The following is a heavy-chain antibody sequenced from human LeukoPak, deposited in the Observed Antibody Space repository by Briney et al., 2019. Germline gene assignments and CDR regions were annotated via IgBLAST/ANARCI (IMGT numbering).Heavy chain of an antibody. J-gene: IGHJ6*02. Sequence: GGSLRLSCAASGFTFSSYAMIWVRQAPGKGLEWVSGTNDSGGSTYYADSVKGRFTISRDNSKNTLYLQMNSLRAEDTAVYNCAKMSSSWTYYYGMDVWGQGTTVTVSS. V-gene: IGHV3-23*01. CDR1: GFTFSSYA. CDR2: TNDSGGST. D-gene: IGHD6-13*01. CDR3: AKMSSSWTYYYGMDV.